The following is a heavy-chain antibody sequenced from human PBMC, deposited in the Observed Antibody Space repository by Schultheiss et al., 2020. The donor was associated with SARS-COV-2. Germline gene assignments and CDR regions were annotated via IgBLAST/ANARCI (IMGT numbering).Heavy chain of an antibody. CDR2: INHSGST. Sequence: SQTLSLTCAVYGGSFSGYYWSWIRQPPGKGLEWIGEINHSGSTNYNPSLKSRVTISVDKSKNQFSLKLSSVTAADTAVYYCARGLYCSGGSCYSDYYYYGMDVWGQGTTVTVSS. CDR3: ARGLYCSGGSCYSDYYYYGMDV. J-gene: IGHJ6*02. CDR1: GGSFSGYY. D-gene: IGHD2-15*01. V-gene: IGHV4-34*01.